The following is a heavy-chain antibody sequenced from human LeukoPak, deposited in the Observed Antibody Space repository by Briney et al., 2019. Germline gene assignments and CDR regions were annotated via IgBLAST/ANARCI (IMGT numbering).Heavy chain of an antibody. CDR2: IDHTGTT. V-gene: IGHV4-59*01. D-gene: IGHD4-11*01. CDR3: ARGRVSSSTWHSTYYYYFYMDV. CDR1: DDSITIYY. Sequence: SETLSLACSVSDDSITIYYWTWIRQPPGKGLEWIGYIDHTGTTNYNPSLNSRVTISRDTSKNHFSLQLSSVTAADTAVYFCARGRVSSSTWHSTYYYYFYMDVWGKGTTVTVSS. J-gene: IGHJ6*03.